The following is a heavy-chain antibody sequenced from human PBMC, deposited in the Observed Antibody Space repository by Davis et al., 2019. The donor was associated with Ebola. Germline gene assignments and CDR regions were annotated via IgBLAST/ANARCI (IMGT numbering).Heavy chain of an antibody. J-gene: IGHJ4*01. CDR3: ARGRFYCSSTNCYWFDH. CDR1: GFISSSFW. CDR2: IKQDGSEK. V-gene: IGHV3-7*01. D-gene: IGHD2-2*01. Sequence: PGGSLRLSCATSGFISSSFWMSCVRQATGKGLEWVANIKQDGSEKYLVDSVEGRFTISRDNAKNSLYLQMNSLRAEDTAVYYCARGRFYCSSTNCYWFDHWGQGTQVTVSS.